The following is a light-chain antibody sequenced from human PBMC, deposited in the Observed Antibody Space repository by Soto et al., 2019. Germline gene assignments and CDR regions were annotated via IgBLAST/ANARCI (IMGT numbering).Light chain of an antibody. CDR1: QTIRSW. CDR3: QHYNSYSEA. J-gene: IGKJ1*01. V-gene: IGKV1-5*03. Sequence: DIQMTQSPSTLSGSVGDRVTIPCRARQTIRSWLARYQQKPWKAPKLLIYKASTLKSGVPSRSSDSGSGTEFTLTISSLQPDDFATYYCQHYNSYSEACGQGTKVDIK. CDR2: KAS.